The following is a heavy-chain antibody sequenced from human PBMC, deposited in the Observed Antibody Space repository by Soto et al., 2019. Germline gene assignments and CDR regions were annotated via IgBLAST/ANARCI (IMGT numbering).Heavy chain of an antibody. CDR2: ISYSGST. Sequence: SETLSLTCTVSGGSISSGNYYWSWIRQPPGKGLEWIGFISYSGSTNHNPSLKSRVTISVDTSKNQFSLKLNSVTAADTAVYYCARDLWGYCGTDCYPLDVWGQGTTVTVSS. CDR3: ARDLWGYCGTDCYPLDV. CDR1: GGSISSGNYY. D-gene: IGHD2-21*02. V-gene: IGHV4-61*01. J-gene: IGHJ6*02.